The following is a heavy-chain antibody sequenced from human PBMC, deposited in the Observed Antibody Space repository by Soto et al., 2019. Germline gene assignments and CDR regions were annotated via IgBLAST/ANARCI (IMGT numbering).Heavy chain of an antibody. J-gene: IGHJ4*02. CDR3: ASEVLAISESAYFDY. Sequence: QVQLVQSGAEVKKPGASVKVSCKASGYTFTSYAMHWVRQAPGQRLEWMGWINAGNGNTKYSQKFQGRVTITRDTSASTAYMELSSLRSEDTAVYYCASEVLAISESAYFDYWGQGTLVTVSS. CDR2: INAGNGNT. CDR1: GYTFTSYA. V-gene: IGHV1-3*01. D-gene: IGHD2-15*01.